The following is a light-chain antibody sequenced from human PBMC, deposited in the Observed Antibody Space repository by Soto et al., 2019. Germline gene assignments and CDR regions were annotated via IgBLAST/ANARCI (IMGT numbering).Light chain of an antibody. CDR1: QTVGSSF. J-gene: IGKJ1*01. CDR3: HQYGSSPAT. CDR2: GAS. Sequence: EIVLTHSPGTLSLSPCEGAALSCSASQTVGSSFLAWFQHKPGQAPRLLIYGASSRATGIPDRFSGSGSGTDFTLTISRLEPEDFAVYYCHQYGSSPATFGQGTKVDIK. V-gene: IGKV3-20*01.